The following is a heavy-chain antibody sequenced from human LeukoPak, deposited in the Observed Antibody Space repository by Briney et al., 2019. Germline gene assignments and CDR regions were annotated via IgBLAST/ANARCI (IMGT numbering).Heavy chain of an antibody. D-gene: IGHD3-10*01. Sequence: KASETLSLTCTVSGGSISSGGYYWSWIRQHPGKGLEWIGYIYYSGSTYYNPSLKSRVTISVDTSKNQFSLKLSSVTAADTAVYYCASTWSWFGESWFDPWGQGTLVTVSS. V-gene: IGHV4-31*03. CDR3: ASTWSWFGESWFDP. CDR1: GGSISSGGYY. CDR2: IYYSGST. J-gene: IGHJ5*02.